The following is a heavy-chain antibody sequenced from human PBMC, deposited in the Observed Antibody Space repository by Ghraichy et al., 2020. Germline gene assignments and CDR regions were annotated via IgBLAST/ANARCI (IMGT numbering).Heavy chain of an antibody. CDR2: ISGSGGST. D-gene: IGHD3-16*01. J-gene: IGHJ4*02. Sequence: GESLNISCAASGFTFSSYAMSWVRQAPGKGLEWVSAISGSGGSTYYADSVKGRFTISRDNSKNTLYLQMNSLRAEDTAVYYCAKDGGDMARGATDYWGQGTLVTVSS. CDR3: AKDGGDMARGATDY. CDR1: GFTFSSYA. V-gene: IGHV3-23*01.